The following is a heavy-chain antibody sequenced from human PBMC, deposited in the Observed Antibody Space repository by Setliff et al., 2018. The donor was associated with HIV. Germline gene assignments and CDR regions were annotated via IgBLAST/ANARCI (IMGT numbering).Heavy chain of an antibody. Sequence: NPSETLSLTCTVSGISISSSDYHWGWIRQPPGKGLEWIGSIYYSGSTSYSPSLKSRVTISVDTSQNQFSLKLNFVTAPDTAVYYCARLSWDVDDWGRGTLVTVSS. CDR2: IYYSGST. D-gene: IGHD1-26*01. J-gene: IGHJ4*01. CDR1: GISISSSDYH. CDR3: ARLSWDVDD. V-gene: IGHV4-39*01.